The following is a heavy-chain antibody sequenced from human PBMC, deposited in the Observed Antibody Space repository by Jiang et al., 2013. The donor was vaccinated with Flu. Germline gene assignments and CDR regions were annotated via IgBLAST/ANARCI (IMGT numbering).Heavy chain of an antibody. V-gene: IGHV4-4*07. D-gene: IGHD2-2*01. CDR2: IYISGNT. Sequence: WIRQPAGKGLEWIGRIYISGNTNYNPSLKSRVSMSVDTSKNQFSLKLSSVTAADTAVYYCAREDGSTSRSMDVWGQGTTVTVSS. CDR3: AREDGSTSRSMDV. J-gene: IGHJ6*02.